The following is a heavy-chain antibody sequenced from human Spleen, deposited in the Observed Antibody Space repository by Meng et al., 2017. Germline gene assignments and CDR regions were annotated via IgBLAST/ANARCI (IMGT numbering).Heavy chain of an antibody. Sequence: EVQLVESGGVFVKPGGSLRLSCGASGFTFSNAWMTWVRQAPGKGLEWIGRMKSNVDGGTVDYAAAVKGRFFISRDDSENTFYLQMNSLKTEDTAVYYCSGHVDYWGHGTLVTVSS. J-gene: IGHJ4*01. CDR2: MKSNVDGGTV. CDR1: GFTFSNAW. V-gene: IGHV3-15*01. CDR3: SGHVDY.